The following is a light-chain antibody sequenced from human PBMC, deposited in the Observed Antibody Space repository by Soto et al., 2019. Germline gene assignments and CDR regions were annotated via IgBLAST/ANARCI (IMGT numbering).Light chain of an antibody. J-gene: IGLJ2*01. CDR1: DSNIGAGYE. CDR2: HNS. V-gene: IGLV1-40*01. CDR3: QSYDNSLSGSVV. Sequence: QSVLTQPPSVSGAAGQRVTISCTGSDSNIGAGYEVHWYQQLPGTAPKLLIYHNSVRPSGVPDRFSVSKSGTSASLAITGLQAEDEADDYCQSYDNSLSGSVVFGGGTNLTVL.